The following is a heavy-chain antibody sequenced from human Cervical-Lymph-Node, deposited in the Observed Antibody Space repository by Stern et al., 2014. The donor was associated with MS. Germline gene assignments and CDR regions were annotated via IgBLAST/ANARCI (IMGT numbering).Heavy chain of an antibody. V-gene: IGHV3-74*02. CDR2: IDSDGSSI. CDR3: ARDDGDYGDNYYGMDV. J-gene: IGHJ6*02. Sequence: EVQLVESGGGLVQPGGSLRLSCAASAFNLSSYWMHWVRQTPGKGLVWVARIDSDGSSIRYADSVKGRFTISRDNAKNTLYLQMNSLRAEDTAVYYCARDDGDYGDNYYGMDVWGQGTTVIVSS. CDR1: AFNLSSYW. D-gene: IGHD4-17*01.